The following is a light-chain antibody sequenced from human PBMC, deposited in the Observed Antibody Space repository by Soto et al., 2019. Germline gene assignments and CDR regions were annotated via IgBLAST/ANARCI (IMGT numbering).Light chain of an antibody. Sequence: DIQMTQSPSTLSASVGDRVTITCRASQTISSRLAWYQQKPGKGPKVLIYDASRLESGVPSRFSGSGSGTEFPLTISSLQPDDFATYYCQQYNSYSPSTFGQGIKVGIK. CDR2: DAS. V-gene: IGKV1-5*01. CDR3: QQYNSYSPST. CDR1: QTISSR. J-gene: IGKJ1*01.